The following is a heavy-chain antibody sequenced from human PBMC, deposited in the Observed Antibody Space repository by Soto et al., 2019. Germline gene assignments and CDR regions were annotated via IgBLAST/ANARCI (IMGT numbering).Heavy chain of an antibody. Sequence: QVQLVQSGAEVKRPGSSVKLSCKASGGTFTYYGISWVRQRPGQGLEWMGGIIPIIGPATYAQKFQGRLTITEDQTTSTAYMEWSSLGSEDTALYCCARDLGTTIAGPPRRETYGWVHPWGQGTLVTVSS. D-gene: IGHD3-22*01. J-gene: IGHJ5*02. CDR3: ARDLGTTIAGPPRRETYGWVHP. CDR2: IIPIIGPA. CDR1: GGTFTYYG. V-gene: IGHV1-69*01.